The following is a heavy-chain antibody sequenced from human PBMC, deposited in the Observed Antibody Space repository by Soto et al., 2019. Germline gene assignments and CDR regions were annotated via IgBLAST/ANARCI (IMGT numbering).Heavy chain of an antibody. J-gene: IGHJ3*02. CDR3: VSLPSYCLLEWFSCGPLDM. CDR1: GFTFSNYW. Sequence: GGSLRLSCAASGFTFSNYWMHWVCQVPGKGLLWLSRIDTDGSNTNYADSVKGRFTISRDNAKNTVFLQMNSLRAEDTAVYYCVSLPSYCLLEWFSCGPLDMWGLGTMVTVSS. CDR2: IDTDGSNT. D-gene: IGHD3-3*01. V-gene: IGHV3-74*01.